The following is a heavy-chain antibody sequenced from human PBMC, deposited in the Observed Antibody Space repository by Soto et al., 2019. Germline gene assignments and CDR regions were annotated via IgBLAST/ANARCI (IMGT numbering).Heavy chain of an antibody. D-gene: IGHD3-10*01. CDR1: GFTLSGSA. V-gene: IGHV3-30*04. J-gene: IGHJ4*02. CDR2: ISYDGTTR. CDR3: ARATGDDHNFGAIGVDY. Sequence: GGSLRLSCAASGFTLSGSAMHWVRQAPSKGLEWVAVISYDGTTRYYADSVKGRFTISRDNSKSTLYLQMDSLRTEDTAVYFCARATGDDHNFGAIGVDYWGRGTLVTVSS.